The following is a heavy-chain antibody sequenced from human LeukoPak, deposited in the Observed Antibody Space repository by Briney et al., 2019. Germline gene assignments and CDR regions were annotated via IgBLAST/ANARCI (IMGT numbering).Heavy chain of an antibody. CDR1: GFPFSSYA. D-gene: IGHD6-13*01. CDR3: AKVAAGYYYYYMDV. CDR2: ISGSGGST. Sequence: PGGSLRLSCAASGFPFSSYAMTWVRQAPGKGLEWVSAISGSGGSTYYADSVKGRFTISRDNSKNTLYLQMNSLRAEDTAVYYCAKVAAGYYYYYMDVWGKGTTVTVSS. J-gene: IGHJ6*03. V-gene: IGHV3-23*01.